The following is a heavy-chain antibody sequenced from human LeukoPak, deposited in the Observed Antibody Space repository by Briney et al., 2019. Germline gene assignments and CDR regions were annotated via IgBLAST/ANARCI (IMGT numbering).Heavy chain of an antibody. CDR2: ISSSSSTI. CDR3: ARARYYYDSSGYYFDY. Sequence: GGSLRLSCAASGFTFRSYSMNWVRQAPGKGLEWVSYISSSSSTIYYADSVEGRFTISRDNAKNSLYVQMNSLRDGDTAVYFCARARYYYDSSGYYFDYWGQGTLVTVSS. D-gene: IGHD3-22*01. V-gene: IGHV3-48*02. J-gene: IGHJ4*02. CDR1: GFTFRSYS.